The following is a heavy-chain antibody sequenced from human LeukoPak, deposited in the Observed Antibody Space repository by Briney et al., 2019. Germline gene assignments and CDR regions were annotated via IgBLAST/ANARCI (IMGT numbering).Heavy chain of an antibody. D-gene: IGHD3-22*01. Sequence: GSLRLSCAASGFTFSSYAMSWVRQAPGKGLEWIGEINHSGSTNYNPSLKSRVTISVDTSKNQFSLKLSSVTAADTAVYYCARGSIDSSGYYYYFDYWGQGTLVTVSS. CDR1: GFTFSSYA. CDR2: INHSGST. J-gene: IGHJ4*02. V-gene: IGHV4-34*01. CDR3: ARGSIDSSGYYYYFDY.